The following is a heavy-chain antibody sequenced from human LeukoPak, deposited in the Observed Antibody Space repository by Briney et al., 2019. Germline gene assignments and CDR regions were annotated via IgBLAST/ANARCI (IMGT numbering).Heavy chain of an antibody. D-gene: IGHD3-10*01. CDR1: GFTSSSYA. V-gene: IGHV3-23*01. J-gene: IGHJ4*02. CDR3: GKVFYYGSGKLDY. CDR2: ISCSGGST. Sequence: SAGSLRLSCAASGFTSSSYAMSWVRQAPGKGLEWVSAISCSGGSTYYADSVKGRFTISRDNSKNTLYLQMNRLGGEDTAVYYCGKVFYYGSGKLDYWGQGTLATVPS.